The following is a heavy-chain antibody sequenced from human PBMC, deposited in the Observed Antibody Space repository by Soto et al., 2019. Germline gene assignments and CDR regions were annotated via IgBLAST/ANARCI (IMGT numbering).Heavy chain of an antibody. CDR3: AREEYCSGGSCYSLHYFDY. CDR1: GGTFSGYA. J-gene: IGHJ4*02. V-gene: IGHV1-69*13. Sequence: AASVKVSCKASGGTFSGYAISWVRQAPGQGLGWMGGIIPIFGTANYAQKFQGRVTITADESTSTAYMELSSLRSEDTAVYYCAREEYCSGGSCYSLHYFDYWGQGTLVTVSS. CDR2: IIPIFGTA. D-gene: IGHD2-15*01.